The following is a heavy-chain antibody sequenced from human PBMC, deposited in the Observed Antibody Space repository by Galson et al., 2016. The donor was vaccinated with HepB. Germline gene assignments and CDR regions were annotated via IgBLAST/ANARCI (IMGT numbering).Heavy chain of an antibody. CDR1: GFTFSGFA. Sequence: LRLSCAASGFTFSGFAISWLRQAPGKGLVWVSRITPDGTPKYADSVKGRFTTSRDNAKNTLYLQMNSLRAEDTAVYYCGRTIIPSSPAFDIWGPGTMVTVSS. J-gene: IGHJ3*02. D-gene: IGHD2-2*01. CDR3: GRTIIPSSPAFDI. V-gene: IGHV3-74*01. CDR2: ITPDGTP.